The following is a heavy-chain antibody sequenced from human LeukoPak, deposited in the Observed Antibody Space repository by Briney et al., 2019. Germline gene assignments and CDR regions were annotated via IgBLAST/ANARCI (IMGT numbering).Heavy chain of an antibody. D-gene: IGHD3-22*01. J-gene: IGHJ3*02. Sequence: GGSLRLSCAASGFIVNTNYMTWVRQAPGKGLEWVSLLFGGGTAYYADSVKGRFTISRDISKNALYLQMNSLRVEDTAVYYCARGGHPMIVAFDIWGQGTMVTVSS. V-gene: IGHV3-53*01. CDR1: GFIVNTNY. CDR3: ARGGHPMIVAFDI. CDR2: LFGGGTA.